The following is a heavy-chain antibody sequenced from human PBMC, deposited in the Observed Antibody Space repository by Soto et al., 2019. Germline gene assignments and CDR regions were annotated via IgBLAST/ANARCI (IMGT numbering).Heavy chain of an antibody. J-gene: IGHJ5*02. V-gene: IGHV1-18*01. Sequence: QVQLVQSGAEVKKPGASVKVSCKASGYTFTSYGISWVRQAPGQGIEWMGWISAYNGNTNYAQKLQGRVTMTTDTSTSTDYMELRSLRSDDTAVYYCASASGSSYWFDPWGQGTLVTVSS. D-gene: IGHD1-26*01. CDR2: ISAYNGNT. CDR3: ASASGSSYWFDP. CDR1: GYTFTSYG.